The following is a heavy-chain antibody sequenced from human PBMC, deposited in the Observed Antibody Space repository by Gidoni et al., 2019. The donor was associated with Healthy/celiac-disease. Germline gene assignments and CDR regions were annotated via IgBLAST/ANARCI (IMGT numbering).Heavy chain of an antibody. Sequence: QVQLVQSGAEVQKPGSSVKLSCKASGGTFSSYAISWVRQATGQGLEWMGGIIPIFGTANYEQKFQGRVTITADESTSTAYMELSSLRSEDTAVYYCARVEVWGSQRAGTRKDDYWGQGTLVTVSS. CDR1: GGTFSSYA. CDR3: ARVEVWGSQRAGTRKDDY. D-gene: IGHD3-16*01. J-gene: IGHJ4*02. V-gene: IGHV1-69*01. CDR2: IIPIFGTA.